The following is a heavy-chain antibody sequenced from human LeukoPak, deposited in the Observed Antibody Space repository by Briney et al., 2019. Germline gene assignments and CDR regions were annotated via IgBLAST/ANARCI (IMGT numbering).Heavy chain of an antibody. V-gene: IGHV1-2*02. CDR1: GYTFTGYY. D-gene: IGHD2-2*01. CDR2: INPNSGGT. CDR3: ARGDIVVVPAAKGAYNWFDP. Sequence: GASVKVSCKASGYTFTGYYMHWVRQAPGQGLEWMGWINPNSGGTNYAQKFQGRVTMTRDASISTAYMELSRLRPDDTAVYYCARGDIVVVPAAKGAYNWFDPWGQGTLVTVSS. J-gene: IGHJ5*02.